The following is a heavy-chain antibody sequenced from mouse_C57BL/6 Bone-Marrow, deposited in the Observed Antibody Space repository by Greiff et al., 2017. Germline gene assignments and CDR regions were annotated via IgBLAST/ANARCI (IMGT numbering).Heavy chain of an antibody. CDR2: IYPGSGST. CDR3: ALVITTVVAHYFDY. CDR1: GYTFTSYW. V-gene: IGHV1-55*01. D-gene: IGHD1-1*01. J-gene: IGHJ2*01. Sequence: QVQLQQPGAELVKPGASVKMSCKASGYTFTSYWITWVKQRPGQGLEWIGDIYPGSGSTNYNEKFKSKATLTVDTSSSTAYMQLSSLTSEDSAVYYCALVITTVVAHYFDYWGQGTTRTVSA.